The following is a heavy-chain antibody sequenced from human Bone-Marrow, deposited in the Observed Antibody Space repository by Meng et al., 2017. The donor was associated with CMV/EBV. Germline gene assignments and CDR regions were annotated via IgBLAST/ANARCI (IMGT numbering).Heavy chain of an antibody. CDR1: RFPLKRLT. CDR3: ARDKLTFGYETLAASYFDY. V-gene: IGHV3-21*01. D-gene: IGHD3-16*01. Sequence: GESLKISCAGSRFPLKRLTMNWVRQAPGKGLEWVSSVRSDSDYTTYADSVKGRFTIYRDDAKNSVYLLMNSLRVEDTATYFCARDKLTFGYETLAASYFDYWGQGALVTVSS. J-gene: IGHJ4*02. CDR2: VRSDSDYT.